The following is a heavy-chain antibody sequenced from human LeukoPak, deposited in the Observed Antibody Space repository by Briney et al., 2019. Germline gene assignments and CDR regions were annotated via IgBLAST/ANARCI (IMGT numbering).Heavy chain of an antibody. V-gene: IGHV1-18*01. Sequence: ASVNVSCKASGYTFTSYGISWVRQAPGQGLEWMGWISAYNGNTNYAQKLQGRVTMTTDTSTSTAYMELRSLRSDDTAVYYCARDPYYDFWSGYYRDEYSYGMDVWGQGTTVTVSS. J-gene: IGHJ6*02. D-gene: IGHD3-3*01. CDR2: ISAYNGNT. CDR3: ARDPYYDFWSGYYRDEYSYGMDV. CDR1: GYTFTSYG.